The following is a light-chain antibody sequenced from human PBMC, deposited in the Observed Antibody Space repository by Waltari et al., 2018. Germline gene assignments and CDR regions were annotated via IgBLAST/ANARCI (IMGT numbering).Light chain of an antibody. Sequence: SYVVAQSPSVSVAPGEPARNTCGGDNIGSKRVHWSQQRPGQAPVLVISYDSDRPSGIPERFSGSNSGNTATLTISWVEAEDEADYYCLVWHSTIDHQGVFGGGTKLTVL. CDR2: YDS. CDR3: LVWHSTIDHQGV. V-gene: IGLV3-21*04. CDR1: NIGSKR. J-gene: IGLJ2*01.